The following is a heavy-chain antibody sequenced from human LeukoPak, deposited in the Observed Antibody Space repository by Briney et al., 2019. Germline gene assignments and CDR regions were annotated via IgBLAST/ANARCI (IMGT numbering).Heavy chain of an antibody. CDR1: GFTFSSYA. V-gene: IGHV3-30-3*01. CDR3: ARVRGSSWHPYTYYYYGMDV. CDR2: ISYDGSNK. J-gene: IGHJ6*02. D-gene: IGHD6-13*01. Sequence: GRSLRLSCAASGFTFSSYAMHWVRRAPGKGLEWVAVISYDGSNKYYADSVKGRFTISRDNSKNTLYLQMNSLRAEDTAVYYCARVRGSSWHPYTYYYYGMDVWGQGTTVTVSS.